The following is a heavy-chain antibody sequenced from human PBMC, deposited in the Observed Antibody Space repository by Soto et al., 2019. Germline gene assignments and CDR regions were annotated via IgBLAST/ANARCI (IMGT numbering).Heavy chain of an antibody. V-gene: IGHV3-15*01. CDR2: IKSNTDGGAT. Sequence: GGSLRLSCAASGFPFSDAWIRWVRQPPGKGLEWVGRIKSNTDGGATDYAAPVKGRFTISRDDSKNTLYLQMNSLTTADTAVYYSTPDPSFGGAFCSRGSCYRIYGMDVWGQGTTVTV. CDR1: GFPFSDAW. CDR3: TPDPSFGGAFCSRGSCYRIYGMDV. J-gene: IGHJ6*02. D-gene: IGHD2-15*01.